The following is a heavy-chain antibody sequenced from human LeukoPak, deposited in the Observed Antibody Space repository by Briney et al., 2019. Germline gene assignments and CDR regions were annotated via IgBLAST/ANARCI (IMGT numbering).Heavy chain of an antibody. CDR3: TTSLTRGIGYEGLFDY. Sequence: GGSLRLSCAASGFTFSNAWMSWVRQAPGKGLEYIGRIKGESDGGTTDYAAPVKGRFTISRDDSENTLYLQMNSLITEDTAVYYCTTSLTRGIGYEGLFDYWGQGTLVTVSS. J-gene: IGHJ4*02. V-gene: IGHV3-15*01. CDR1: GFTFSNAW. D-gene: IGHD5-18*01. CDR2: IKGESDGGTT.